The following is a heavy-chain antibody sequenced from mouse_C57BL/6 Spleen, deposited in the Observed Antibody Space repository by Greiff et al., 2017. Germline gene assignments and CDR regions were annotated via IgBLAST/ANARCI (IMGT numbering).Heavy chain of an antibody. Sequence: VQLKESGGGLVKPGGSLKLSCAASGFTFSDYGMHWVRQAPEKGLEWVAYISSGSSTIYYADTVKGRFTISRDNAKNTLFLQMTSLRSEDTAMYYCARVGSSYRWYFDVWGTGTTVTVSS. V-gene: IGHV5-17*01. D-gene: IGHD1-1*01. J-gene: IGHJ1*03. CDR3: ARVGSSYRWYFDV. CDR1: GFTFSDYG. CDR2: ISSGSSTI.